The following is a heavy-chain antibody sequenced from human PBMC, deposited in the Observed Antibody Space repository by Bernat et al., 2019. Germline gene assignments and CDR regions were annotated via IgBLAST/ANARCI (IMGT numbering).Heavy chain of an antibody. V-gene: IGHV3-7*03. CDR3: ARIDGGIYLAWYLDL. CDR2: IKKDGSEK. J-gene: IGHJ2*01. CDR1: GFTFSSYW. Sequence: EVQLVESVGGLVQPGGSLRLSCAASGFTFSSYWMSWVRLAPGKGLEWVANIKKDGSEKYYVESVKGPLSNYRDNAKNTRYKQMNSLRAEDTAVYNCARIDGGIYLAWYLDLWGRGTLVTVSS. D-gene: IGHD1-26*01.